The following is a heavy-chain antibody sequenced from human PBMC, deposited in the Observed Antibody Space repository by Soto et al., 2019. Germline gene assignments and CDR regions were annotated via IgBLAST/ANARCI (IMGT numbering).Heavy chain of an antibody. Sequence: SETLSLTCTVSGGSVSSGSYYWSWIRQPPGKGLEWIGYIYYSGSTNYNPSLKSRVTISVDTSKNQFSLKLSSVTAADTAVYYCAREGGYYFDYWGQGTLVTVSS. J-gene: IGHJ4*02. CDR3: AREGGYYFDY. CDR2: IYYSGST. D-gene: IGHD1-26*01. CDR1: GGSVSSGSYY. V-gene: IGHV4-61*01.